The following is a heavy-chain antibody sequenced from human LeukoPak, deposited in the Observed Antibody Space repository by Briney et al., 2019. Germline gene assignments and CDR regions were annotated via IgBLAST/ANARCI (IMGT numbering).Heavy chain of an antibody. Sequence: SQTLSLTCTVSGGSISGGSYYWTWIRQPAGRGLEYIGRVYSSGTTTYNPSLKSRVTISRDTSKNQLFLKLRSVTAADTAVYYCARAHGYYYYMDVWGKGTTVTVSS. CDR1: GGSISGGSYY. J-gene: IGHJ6*03. CDR2: VYSSGTT. V-gene: IGHV4-61*02. CDR3: ARAHGYYYYMDV.